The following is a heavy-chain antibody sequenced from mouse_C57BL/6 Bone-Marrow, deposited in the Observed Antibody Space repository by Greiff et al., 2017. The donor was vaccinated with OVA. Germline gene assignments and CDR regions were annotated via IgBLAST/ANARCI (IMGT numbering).Heavy chain of an antibody. CDR2: IYPRSGNT. Sequence: VKLMESGAELARPGASVKLSCKASGYTFTSYGISWVKQRTGQGLEWIGEIYPRSGNTYYNEKFKGKATLTADKSSSTAYMELRSLTSEDSAVYFCARRAYSKLYAMDYWGQGTSVTVSS. J-gene: IGHJ4*01. CDR1: GYTFTSYG. V-gene: IGHV1-81*01. CDR3: ARRAYSKLYAMDY. D-gene: IGHD2-5*01.